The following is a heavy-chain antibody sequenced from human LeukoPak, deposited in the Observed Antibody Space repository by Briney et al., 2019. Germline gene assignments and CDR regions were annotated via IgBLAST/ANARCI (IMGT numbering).Heavy chain of an antibody. D-gene: IGHD3-22*01. CDR2: ILFDGSDK. V-gene: IGHV3-33*08. J-gene: IGHJ4*02. CDR3: ASMDYYDSSGYCFDY. Sequence: PGGSLRLSCAASGFTFSSYAMSWVRQAPGKGLEWLAVILFDGSDKYYADSVKGRFTISRDNSKNTLYLQMNSLRAEDTAVYYCASMDYYDSSGYCFDYWGQGTLVTVSS. CDR1: GFTFSSYA.